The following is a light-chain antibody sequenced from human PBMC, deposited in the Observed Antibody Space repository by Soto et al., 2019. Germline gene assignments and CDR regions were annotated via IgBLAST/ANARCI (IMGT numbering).Light chain of an antibody. V-gene: IGLV2-14*01. CDR1: SSDVGGYNA. J-gene: IGLJ1*01. CDR2: EVT. CDR3: NSFRVNRLYV. Sequence: QSALAQPASVSGSPGQTISISCTGTSSDVGGYNAVSWYQHHPGKAPKLIIYEVTHRPAGVSGRFSASKSGNTASLTITGLQAEDDAYYYCNSFRVNRLYVFGTGTKLTVL.